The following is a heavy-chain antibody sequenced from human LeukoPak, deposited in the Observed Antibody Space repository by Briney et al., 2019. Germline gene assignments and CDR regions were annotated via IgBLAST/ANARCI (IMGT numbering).Heavy chain of an antibody. CDR1: GGSISSSY. Sequence: SETLSLTCTVSGGSISSSYWSWIRQPPGKGLEWIGYIYYSGSTYYNPSLKSRVTISVDTSKNQFSLKLSSVTAADTAVYYCARDPIYYDSSGYYSGAFDIWGQGTMVTVSS. CDR3: ARDPIYYDSSGYYSGAFDI. CDR2: IYYSGST. D-gene: IGHD3-22*01. J-gene: IGHJ3*02. V-gene: IGHV4-30-4*08.